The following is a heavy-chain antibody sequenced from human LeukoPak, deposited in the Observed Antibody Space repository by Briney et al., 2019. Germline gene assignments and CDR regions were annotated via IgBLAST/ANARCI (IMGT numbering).Heavy chain of an antibody. Sequence: PGGSLRLSCAASGFTFSSYEMNWVRQAPGKGLEWVSYISSSGSTYYADSVKGRFTISRDNSKNTLYLQMNSLRAEDTAVYYCATRGDILTGYPYYFDYWGQGTLVTVSS. CDR3: ATRGDILTGYPYYFDY. V-gene: IGHV3-48*03. D-gene: IGHD3-9*01. J-gene: IGHJ4*02. CDR1: GFTFSSYE. CDR2: ISSSGST.